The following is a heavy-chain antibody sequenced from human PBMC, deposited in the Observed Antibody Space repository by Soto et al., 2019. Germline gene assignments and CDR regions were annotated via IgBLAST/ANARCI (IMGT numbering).Heavy chain of an antibody. CDR3: TRHLELHSGYFDY. CDR2: IYPGDSDT. J-gene: IGHJ4*02. D-gene: IGHD3-10*01. CDR1: GYSFTTYW. V-gene: IGHV5-51*01. Sequence: PGESLKISCKGSGYSFTTYWIGWVRQMPGKGLEWMGIIYPGDSDTRYSPSFQGQVTISADKSISTAYLQMNSLKTEDTAVYYCTRHLELHSGYFDYWGQGTLVTVSS.